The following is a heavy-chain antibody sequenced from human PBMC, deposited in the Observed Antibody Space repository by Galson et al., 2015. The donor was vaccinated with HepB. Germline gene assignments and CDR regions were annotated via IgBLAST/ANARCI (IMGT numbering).Heavy chain of an antibody. CDR1: GYTFTGYY. Sequence: SVKVSCKASGYTFTGYYMHWVRQAPGQGLEWMGWINPNSGGTNYAQKFQGRVTMTRDTSISTAYMELSRLRSDDTAVYYCARVRIAAPTGMDVWGQGTTVTVSS. V-gene: IGHV1-2*02. CDR3: ARVRIAAPTGMDV. J-gene: IGHJ6*02. CDR2: INPNSGGT. D-gene: IGHD6-13*01.